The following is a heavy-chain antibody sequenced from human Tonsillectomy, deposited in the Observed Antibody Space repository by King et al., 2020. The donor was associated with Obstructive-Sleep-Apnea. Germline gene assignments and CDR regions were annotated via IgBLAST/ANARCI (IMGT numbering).Heavy chain of an antibody. Sequence: VQLVESGGGLVQPGGSLRLSCAASGFTFSSYAMSWVRQAPGKGLELVSAISGSGGCTYYADSVKGRFTISRDNSKNTLYLQMNSLRAEDTAVYYCAKVYSSGWYGYDYWGQGTLVTVSS. CDR3: AKVYSSGWYGYDY. V-gene: IGHV3-23*04. CDR2: ISGSGGCT. J-gene: IGHJ4*02. CDR1: GFTFSSYA. D-gene: IGHD6-19*01.